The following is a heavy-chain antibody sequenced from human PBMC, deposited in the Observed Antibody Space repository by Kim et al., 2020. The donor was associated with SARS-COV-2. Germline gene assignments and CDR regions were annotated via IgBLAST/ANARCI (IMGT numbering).Heavy chain of an antibody. CDR2: ISYDGSNK. CDR3: AKTLEVLRYFDWPRRGAFDI. Sequence: GGSLRLSCAASGFTFISYGMHWVRQAPGKGLEWVAVISYDGSNKYYADSVKGRFTISRDNSKNTLYLQMNSLRAEDTAVYYCAKTLEVLRYFDWPRRGAFDIWGQGTMVTVSS. J-gene: IGHJ3*02. D-gene: IGHD3-9*01. V-gene: IGHV3-30*18. CDR1: GFTFISYG.